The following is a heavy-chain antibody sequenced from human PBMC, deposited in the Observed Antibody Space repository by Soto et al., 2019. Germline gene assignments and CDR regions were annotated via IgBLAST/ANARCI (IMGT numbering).Heavy chain of an antibody. D-gene: IGHD3-3*02. CDR3: ARHLWLTPFLNGMDV. J-gene: IGHJ6*02. CDR1: GYSFTSYW. CDR2: IDPSDSYT. Sequence: PVESVTISCKGSGYSFTSYWIIWVRQMPGKGLEWMGRIDPSDSYTNYSPSFQGHVTISADKSISTAYLQWSSLKASDTAMYYCARHLWLTPFLNGMDVWGQGTPVTVSS. V-gene: IGHV5-10-1*01.